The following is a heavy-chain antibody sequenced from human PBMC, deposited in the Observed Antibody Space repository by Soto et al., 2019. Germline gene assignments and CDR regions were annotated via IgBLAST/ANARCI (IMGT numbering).Heavy chain of an antibody. CDR2: ISSSSYT. J-gene: IGHJ4*02. D-gene: IGHD6-6*01. V-gene: IGHV3-11*06. CDR3: ARDRREYSSSSGLSY. Sequence: GGSLRLSCAASGFTFSDYYMSWIRQAPGKGLEWVSYISSSSYTNYADSVKGRFTISRDNAKNSLYLQMNSLRAEDTAVYYCARDRREYSSSSGLSYWGQGTLVTVSS. CDR1: GFTFSDYY.